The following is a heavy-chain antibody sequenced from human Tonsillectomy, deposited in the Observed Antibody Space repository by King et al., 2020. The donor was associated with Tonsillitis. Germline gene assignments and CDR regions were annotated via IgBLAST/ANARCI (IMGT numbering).Heavy chain of an antibody. J-gene: IGHJ5*02. D-gene: IGHD2-2*01. CDR3: ARANCSSTSCYGDWFDP. V-gene: IGHV4-34*01. Sequence: VQLQQWGAGRFRPSETLSLTCAVYGGSFSGYYWSWIRQPPGEGLEWIWEIKHSGSTNYNPSLKSRVTISVGTSKNQFSLKLSSVTAADASVYYCARANCSSTSCYGDWFDPWGQGTLVTVSS. CDR1: GGSFSGYY. CDR2: IKHSGST.